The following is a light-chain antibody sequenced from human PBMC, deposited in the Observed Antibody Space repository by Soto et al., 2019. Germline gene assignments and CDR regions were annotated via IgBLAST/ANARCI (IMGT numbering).Light chain of an antibody. CDR2: NAS. Sequence: DIQMPQSPTPLLPSVGERVIITCRASKRMSAWLAWYRQNPGKAPKLLIYNASSWENGVPSRFSGSGSGTEFTLTISSLQPDDFATYYCQQYDTYPWTFGQGTKVDIK. J-gene: IGKJ1*01. V-gene: IGKV1-5*01. CDR1: KRMSAW. CDR3: QQYDTYPWT.